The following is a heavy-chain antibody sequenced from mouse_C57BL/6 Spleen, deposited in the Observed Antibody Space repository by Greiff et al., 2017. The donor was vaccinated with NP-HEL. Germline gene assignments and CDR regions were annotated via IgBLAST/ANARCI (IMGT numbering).Heavy chain of an antibody. Sequence: VQLKQSGPELVKPGASVKIPCKASGYTFTDYNMDWVKQSHGKSLEWIGDINPNNGGTIYNQKFKGKATLTVDKSSSTAYMELRSLTSEDTAVYYCAREGAIHYGNYERGAMDYWGQGTSVTVSS. CDR3: AREGAIHYGNYERGAMDY. CDR1: GYTFTDYN. J-gene: IGHJ4*01. V-gene: IGHV1-18*01. D-gene: IGHD2-1*01. CDR2: INPNNGGT.